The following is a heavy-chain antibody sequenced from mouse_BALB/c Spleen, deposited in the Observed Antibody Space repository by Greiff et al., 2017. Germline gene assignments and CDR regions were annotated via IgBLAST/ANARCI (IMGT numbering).Heavy chain of an antibody. CDR2: INSNGGST. V-gene: IGHV5-6-3*01. Sequence: EVKLVESGGGLVQPGGSLKLSCAASGFTFSSYGMSWVRQTPDKRLELVANINSNGGSTYYPDSVKGRFTISRDNAKNTLYLQMSSLKSEDTAMYYCARDRVYYGNFDYWGQGTTLTVSS. D-gene: IGHD2-1*01. J-gene: IGHJ2*01. CDR3: ARDRVYYGNFDY. CDR1: GFTFSSYG.